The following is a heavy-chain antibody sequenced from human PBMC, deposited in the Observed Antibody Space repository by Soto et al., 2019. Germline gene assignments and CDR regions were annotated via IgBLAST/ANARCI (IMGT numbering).Heavy chain of an antibody. CDR2: IYHSGST. J-gene: IGHJ6*02. CDR3: ARDIFPDCSSTSCPFYGMDV. Sequence: PSETLSLTCAVSGGSISSSNWWSWVRQPPGKGLEWIGEIYHSGSTNYSPSLESRVTISVDKSKNQFSLKLSSVPAADTDVYYCARDIFPDCSSTSCPFYGMDVWGQVTTVTVSS. D-gene: IGHD2-2*01. V-gene: IGHV4-4*02. CDR1: GGSISSSNW.